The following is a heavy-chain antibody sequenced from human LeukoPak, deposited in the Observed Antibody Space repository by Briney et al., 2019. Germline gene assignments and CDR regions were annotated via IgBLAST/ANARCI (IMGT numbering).Heavy chain of an antibody. D-gene: IGHD3-10*01. CDR1: GFTFSSYS. Sequence: GGSLRLSCAASGFTFSSYSMNWVRQAPGKGVEWVSSISSSSSYIYYADSVKGRFTISRDNAKNSLYLQMNSLRAEDTAVYYSARSTQYGSGSLNFDYWGQGTLVTVSS. CDR3: ARSTQYGSGSLNFDY. V-gene: IGHV3-21*01. CDR2: ISSSSSYI. J-gene: IGHJ4*02.